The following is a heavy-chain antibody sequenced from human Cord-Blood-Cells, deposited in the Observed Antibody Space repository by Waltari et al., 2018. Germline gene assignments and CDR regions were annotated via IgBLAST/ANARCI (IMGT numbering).Heavy chain of an antibody. D-gene: IGHD6-6*01. Sequence: QVQLVQSGAEVKKPGASVKVSCKVSGYTLTELSMHWVRQAPGKGLEGMGGVEHEDGETIYAQKFQGRVTMTEDTSTDTAYMELSSLRSEDTAVYYCATDRYSSSIDAFDIWGQGTMVTVSS. V-gene: IGHV1-24*01. J-gene: IGHJ3*02. CDR2: VEHEDGET. CDR1: GYTLTELS. CDR3: ATDRYSSSIDAFDI.